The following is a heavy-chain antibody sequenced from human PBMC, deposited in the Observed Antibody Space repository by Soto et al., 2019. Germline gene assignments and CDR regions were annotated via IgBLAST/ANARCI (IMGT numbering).Heavy chain of an antibody. CDR1: GYTFTNYA. J-gene: IGHJ6*02. D-gene: IGHD3-10*01. CDR2: ISAYNGNT. CDR3: ARVDHGLYGSGSYYNARAHTDYYYYGMDV. V-gene: IGHV1-18*01. Sequence: ASVKVSCKASGYTFTNYAFSWVRQAPGQGLEWMGWISAYNGNTNYPQKFQGRVTITADESTSTAYMELSSLRSEDTAVYYCARVDHGLYGSGSYYNARAHTDYYYYGMDVWGQGTTVTVSS.